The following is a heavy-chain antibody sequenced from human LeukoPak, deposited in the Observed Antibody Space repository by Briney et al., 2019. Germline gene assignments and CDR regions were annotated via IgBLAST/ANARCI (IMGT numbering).Heavy chain of an antibody. V-gene: IGHV4-59*01. CDR1: VVSISSYY. J-gene: IGHJ6*02. Sequence: SETLSLTRTLSVVSISSYYWSWIRQPPGKGLEWIGYIYYSGSTNYNPYLESRVPKSVDKSKNQFSLKLSSVPAADKAVYYCAGEGFLDAGGMDVWGQGTTVTVSS. CDR3: AGEGFLDAGGMDV. CDR2: IYYSGST. D-gene: IGHD3/OR15-3a*01.